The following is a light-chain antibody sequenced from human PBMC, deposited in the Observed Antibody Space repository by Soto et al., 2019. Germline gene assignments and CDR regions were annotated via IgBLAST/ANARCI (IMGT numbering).Light chain of an antibody. CDR1: QSLLHSNGYNY. V-gene: IGKV2-28*01. CDR2: LGV. Sequence: EIVMTQSPLSLPVTPGEPASISCRSSQSLLHSNGYNYLDWYLQKPGQSPQLLIYLGVDRASGVPDRFSGSGSGTDFTLKISRVEDEDVGLYHCMQGLQTHPTLGQGTKADIQ. J-gene: IGKJ1*01. CDR3: MQGLQTHPT.